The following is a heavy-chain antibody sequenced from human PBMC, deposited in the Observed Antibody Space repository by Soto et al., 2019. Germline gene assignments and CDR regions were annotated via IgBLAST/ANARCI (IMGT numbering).Heavy chain of an antibody. CDR1: GGTFSSYA. Sequence: SVKVSCKASGGTFSSYAISWVRQAPGQGLEWMGGIIPIFGTANYAQKFQGRVTITADKSTSTAYMELSSLRSEDTAVYYCARGVGGYYGSGSYYYYGMDVWGQGTTVTVSS. D-gene: IGHD3-10*01. J-gene: IGHJ6*02. CDR2: IIPIFGTA. CDR3: ARGVGGYYGSGSYYYYGMDV. V-gene: IGHV1-69*06.